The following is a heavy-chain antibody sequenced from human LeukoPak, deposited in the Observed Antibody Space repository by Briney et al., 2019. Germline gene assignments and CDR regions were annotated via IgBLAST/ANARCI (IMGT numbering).Heavy chain of an antibody. CDR3: ARVSSGWRDFDY. V-gene: IGHV3-53*01. D-gene: IGHD6-19*01. J-gene: IGHJ4*02. CDR2: IYSGGST. CDR1: GFTFSSNY. Sequence: GGSLRLSCAASGFTFSSNYMSWVRQAPGQGLEWVSVIYSGGSTYYADSVKGRFTISRDNSKNTLYLQMNSLRAEDTAVYYCARVSSGWRDFDYWGQGTLVTVSS.